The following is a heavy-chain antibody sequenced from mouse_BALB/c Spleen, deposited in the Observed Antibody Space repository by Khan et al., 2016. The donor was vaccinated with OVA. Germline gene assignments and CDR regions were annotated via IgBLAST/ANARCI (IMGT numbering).Heavy chain of an antibody. J-gene: IGHJ3*01. CDR3: ARKGVEGSSFAY. V-gene: IGHV1-69*02. CDR2: VYPSDTYT. CDR1: GYTFTNYW. Sequence: QVQLKQSGAELVRPGASVKLSCKASGYTFTNYWINWVRQRPGQGLEWIGNVYPSDTYTNFNQKFKDKATLTVDKSSSTAYIKLISLTSEDSAVYYCARKGVEGSSFAYWGQGILVTVSA.